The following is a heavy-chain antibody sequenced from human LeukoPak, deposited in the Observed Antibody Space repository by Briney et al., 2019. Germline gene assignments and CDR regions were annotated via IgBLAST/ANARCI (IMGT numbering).Heavy chain of an antibody. D-gene: IGHD1-26*01. J-gene: IGHJ4*02. Sequence: SETLSLTCTVSGGSISSYYWGWIRQPPGKGLEWIGNMYYSGSTYYNPSLKSRVTISVDTSKNQFSLKLSSVTAADTAVYYCARLVGTAGATRFDQWGQGTLVTVSS. V-gene: IGHV4-39*01. CDR3: ARLVGTAGATRFDQ. CDR1: GGSISSYY. CDR2: MYYSGST.